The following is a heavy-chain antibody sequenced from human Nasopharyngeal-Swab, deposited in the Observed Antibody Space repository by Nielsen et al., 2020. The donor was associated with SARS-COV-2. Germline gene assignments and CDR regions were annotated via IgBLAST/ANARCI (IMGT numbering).Heavy chain of an antibody. V-gene: IGHV3-53*03. Sequence: WIRQPPGKGPEWVSVIYSGGSTYSAGSMKGRVTISRDNSKNTLYLQMNSLRAEDTAVYYCARGAYDSSGYFWDYWGQGTLVTVSS. J-gene: IGHJ4*02. CDR3: ARGAYDSSGYFWDY. D-gene: IGHD3-22*01. CDR2: IYSGGST.